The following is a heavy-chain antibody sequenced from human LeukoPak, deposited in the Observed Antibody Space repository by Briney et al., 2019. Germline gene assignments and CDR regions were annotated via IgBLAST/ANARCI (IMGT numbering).Heavy chain of an antibody. CDR1: GFTFSSYA. CDR3: AKDGSSGYAFDY. CDR2: ISGSGSGT. J-gene: IGHJ4*02. Sequence: PGGSLRLSCAASGFTFSSYAMSWVRQAPGEGLQWVSGISGSGSGTYYADSVKGRFTISRDNSKNTLYLQMNSLRAEDTAVYYCAKDGSSGYAFDYWGQGTLVTVSS. V-gene: IGHV3-23*01. D-gene: IGHD6-19*01.